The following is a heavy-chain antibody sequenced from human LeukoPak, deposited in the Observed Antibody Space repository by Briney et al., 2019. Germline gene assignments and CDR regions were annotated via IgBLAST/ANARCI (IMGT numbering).Heavy chain of an antibody. D-gene: IGHD4-17*01. Sequence: SETLSLTCTVSGGSISSSSYYWGWIRQPPGKGLEWSGSIYYSGSTHYNPSLKSRVTISVDTSKNQFSLKLSSVTAADTAVYYCARLYSYGGKGYFQHWGQGTLVTVSS. CDR2: IYYSGST. J-gene: IGHJ1*01. CDR1: GGSISSSSYY. V-gene: IGHV4-39*01. CDR3: ARLYSYGGKGYFQH.